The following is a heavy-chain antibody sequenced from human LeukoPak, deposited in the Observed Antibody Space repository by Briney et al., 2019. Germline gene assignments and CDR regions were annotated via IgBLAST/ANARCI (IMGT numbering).Heavy chain of an antibody. J-gene: IGHJ6*03. V-gene: IGHV1-2*02. D-gene: IGHD5-18*01. Sequence: WASVKVSCTASGYTFTGYYMHWVRQAPGQGLEWMGWINPNSGGTNYAQKFQGRVTMTRDTSISTAYMELSRLRSDDTAVYYCARGGGYSYYYYYYMDVWGKGTTVTISS. CDR1: GYTFTGYY. CDR2: INPNSGGT. CDR3: ARGGGYSYYYYYYMDV.